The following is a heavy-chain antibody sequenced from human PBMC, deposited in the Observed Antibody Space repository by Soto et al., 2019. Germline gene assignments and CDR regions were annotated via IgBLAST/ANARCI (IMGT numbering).Heavy chain of an antibody. CDR3: ARHNYDSSGYYHYYYGMDV. J-gene: IGHJ6*02. CDR1: GGSGGSFSGYY. V-gene: IGHV4-34*01. D-gene: IGHD3-22*01. Sequence: QVQLQQWGAGLLKPSETLSLTCAVYGGSGGSFSGYYWSWIRQPPGKGLEWMGEINHSGSTNYNPPLKSRVTISVDTSKNQFSLKLSSVTAADTAVYYCARHNYDSSGYYHYYYGMDVWGQGTTVTVSS. CDR2: INHSGST.